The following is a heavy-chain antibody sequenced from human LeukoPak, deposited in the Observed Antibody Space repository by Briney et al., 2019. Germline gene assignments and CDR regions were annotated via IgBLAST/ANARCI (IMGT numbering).Heavy chain of an antibody. D-gene: IGHD6-13*01. V-gene: IGHV1-46*01. CDR1: GYTFTSYY. J-gene: IGHJ6*03. CDR2: INPSGGST. Sequence: ASVKVSCKASGYTFTSYYMHWVRQAPGQGLEWMRIINPSGGSTSYAQKFQGRVTMTRDMSTSTVYVELSSLRSEDTAVYYCARDRSSSWYRGYYYYYMDVWGKGTTVTVSS. CDR3: ARDRSSSWYRGYYYYYMDV.